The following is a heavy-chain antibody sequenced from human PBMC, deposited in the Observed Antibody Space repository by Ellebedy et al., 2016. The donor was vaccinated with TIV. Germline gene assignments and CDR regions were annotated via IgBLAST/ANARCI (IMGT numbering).Heavy chain of an antibody. Sequence: GESLKISXAASGFTFSSYGMHWVRQAPGKGLEWVAVISYDGSNKYYADSVKGRFTISRDNSKNTLYLQMNSLRAEDTAVYYCASNGPTGDYDYYGMDVWGQGTTVTVSS. CDR2: ISYDGSNK. J-gene: IGHJ6*02. CDR3: ASNGPTGDYDYYGMDV. V-gene: IGHV3-30*03. CDR1: GFTFSSYG.